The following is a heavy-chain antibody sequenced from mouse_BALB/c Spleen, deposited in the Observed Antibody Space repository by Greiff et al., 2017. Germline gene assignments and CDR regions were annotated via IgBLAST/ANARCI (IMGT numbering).Heavy chain of an antibody. J-gene: IGHJ3*01. D-gene: IGHD1-1*01. CDR2: ISYSGST. CDR3: ARKDYDGAWFAY. CDR1: GDSITSGY. Sequence: EVKLVESGPSLVKPSQTLSLTCSVTGDSITSGYWNWIRKFPGNKLEYMGYISYSGSTYYNPSLKSRISITRDTSKNQYYLQLNSVTTEDTATYYCARKDYDGAWFAYWGQGTLVTVSA. V-gene: IGHV3-8*02.